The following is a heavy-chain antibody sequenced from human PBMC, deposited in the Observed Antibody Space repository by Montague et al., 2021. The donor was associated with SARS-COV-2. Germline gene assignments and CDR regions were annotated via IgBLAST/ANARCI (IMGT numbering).Heavy chain of an antibody. V-gene: IGHV4-59*08. CDR2: IYYSRST. Sequence: SETLSLTCTVSGGSISSYYWSWIRQPQGKGLEWIGYIYYSRSTNYNPSLKSRVTISVDTSKNQFSLKVRSVTAADTAVYYCARRRERWSDAFDIWGQGTMVTVSS. CDR1: GGSISSYY. CDR3: ARRRERWSDAFDI. J-gene: IGHJ3*02. D-gene: IGHD2-15*01.